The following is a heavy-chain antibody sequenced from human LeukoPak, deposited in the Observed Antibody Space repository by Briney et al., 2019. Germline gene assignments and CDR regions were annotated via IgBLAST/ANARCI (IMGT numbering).Heavy chain of an antibody. J-gene: IGHJ4*02. CDR3: ARARLVATTEPFDY. CDR2: ISTSSSYI. CDR1: GFTFSSYN. V-gene: IGHV3-21*01. D-gene: IGHD5-12*01. Sequence: GGSLRLSCAASGFTFSSYNMTWVRQAPGKGLEWVSSISTSSSYIYYADSVKGRFTISRDNAKNSLYLQMNSLRAEDTAVYYCARARLVATTEPFDYWGQGTLVTVSS.